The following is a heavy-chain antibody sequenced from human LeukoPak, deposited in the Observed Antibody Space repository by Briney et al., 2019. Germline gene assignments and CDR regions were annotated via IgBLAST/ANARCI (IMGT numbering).Heavy chain of an antibody. CDR3: ARASYYYDSSGYYYFDY. CDR2: IYYSGGT. CDR1: GGSISSYY. V-gene: IGHV4-59*01. Sequence: SETLSLTCTVSGGSISSYYWSWIRQPPGKGLEWIGYIYYSGGTNYNPSPKSRVTISVDTSKNQFSLKLSSVTAADTAVYYCARASYYYDSSGYYYFDYWGQGTLVTVSS. D-gene: IGHD3-22*01. J-gene: IGHJ4*02.